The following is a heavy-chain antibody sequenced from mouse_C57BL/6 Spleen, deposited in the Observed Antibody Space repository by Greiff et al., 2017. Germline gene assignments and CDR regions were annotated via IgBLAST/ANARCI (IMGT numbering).Heavy chain of an antibody. J-gene: IGHJ1*03. V-gene: IGHV1-9*01. CDR2: ILPGSGST. CDR1: GYTFTGYW. Sequence: QVQLKASGAELMKPGASVKLSCKATGYTFTGYWIEWVKQRPGHGLEWIGEILPGSGSTNYNEKFKGKATFTADTSSNTAYMQLSSLITEDSAIYYCATGGHYYGSSYGYFDVWGTGTTVTVSS. D-gene: IGHD1-1*01. CDR3: ATGGHYYGSSYGYFDV.